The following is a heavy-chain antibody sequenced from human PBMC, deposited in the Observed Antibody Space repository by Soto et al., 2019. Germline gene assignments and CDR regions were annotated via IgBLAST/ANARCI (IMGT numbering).Heavy chain of an antibody. J-gene: IGHJ6*03. D-gene: IGHD3-10*01. CDR2: FRAKAFSRTT. CDR3: GREAGPITRLRGDEDV. CDR1: GFIFGDYA. Sequence: EVQLVESGGGLVQPGRSLTLSCAGSGFIFGDYALAWFRQSPEKGLEWVGFFRAKAFSRTTEYAASVEGRFTISRDDSKSIVFLQMNGLQAEDTAVYYCGREAGPITRLRGDEDVWGRGTTVTVSS. V-gene: IGHV3-49*03.